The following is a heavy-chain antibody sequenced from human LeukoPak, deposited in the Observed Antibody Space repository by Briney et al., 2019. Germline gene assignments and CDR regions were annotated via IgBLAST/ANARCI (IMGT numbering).Heavy chain of an antibody. D-gene: IGHD1-26*01. CDR1: GGSISDYY. V-gene: IGHV4-59*08. CDR3: ARRKSGTYGSWIDY. Sequence: SETLSLTCTVSGGSISDYYWGWIRQPPGKELEWIGYIYFSGNTNYNPSLKSRVTMSVDTSKNQFALSLSSVTVADTAVYYCARRKSGTYGSWIDYWGQGTVVTVSS. CDR2: IYFSGNT. J-gene: IGHJ4*02.